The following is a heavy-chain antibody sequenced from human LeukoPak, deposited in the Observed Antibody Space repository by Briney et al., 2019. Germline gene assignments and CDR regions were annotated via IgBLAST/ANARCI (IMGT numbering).Heavy chain of an antibody. CDR2: TYYRSKWYD. V-gene: IGHV6-1*01. D-gene: IGHD6-13*01. J-gene: IGHJ2*01. Sequence: SQTLSLTCAISGDSVSSGSATWNWIRQSPSRGLEWLGRTYYRSKWYDDYAVSVKSRITISPDTSKNHFSLQLNSVTPEDTAVYYCARGSKGSSPYWYFDLWGRGTLVTVSS. CDR1: GDSVSSGSAT. CDR3: ARGSKGSSPYWYFDL.